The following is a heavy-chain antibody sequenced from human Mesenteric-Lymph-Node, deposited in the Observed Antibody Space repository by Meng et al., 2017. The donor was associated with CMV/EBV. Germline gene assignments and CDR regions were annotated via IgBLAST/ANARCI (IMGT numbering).Heavy chain of an antibody. CDR2: MSSTGGTV. J-gene: IGHJ4*02. CDR1: GFTLSSYE. V-gene: IGHV3-48*03. CDR3: ARDRRVGGASGTVDS. D-gene: IGHD3-10*01. Sequence: GGSLRLSCTASGFTLSSYEMNWVRQAPGKGLEWVSYMSSTGGTVYYADSVKGRFTISRDSAKNSLYLQMNSLRAEDTAVYYCARDRRVGGASGTVDSWGQGTLVTVSS.